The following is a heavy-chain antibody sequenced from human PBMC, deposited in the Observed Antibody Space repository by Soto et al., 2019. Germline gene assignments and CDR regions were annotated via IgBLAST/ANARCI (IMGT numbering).Heavy chain of an antibody. CDR2: INPNSGGT. J-gene: IGHJ4*02. V-gene: IGHV1-2*02. CDR3: ATNQGYSGYDFFDY. D-gene: IGHD5-12*01. CDR1: GYTFTGYY. Sequence: ASVKVSCKASGYTFTGYYMHWVRQAPGQGLEWMGWINPNSGGTNYAQKFQGRVTMTRDTSISTAYMELSRLRSDDTAVYYCATNQGYSGYDFFDYWGQGTLVTVSS.